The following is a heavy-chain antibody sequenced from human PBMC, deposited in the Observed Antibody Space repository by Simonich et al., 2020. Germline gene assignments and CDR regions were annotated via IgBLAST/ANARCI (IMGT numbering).Heavy chain of an antibody. D-gene: IGHD3-16*01. CDR3: ARPLGIVWAFDI. CDR2: INHSGST. J-gene: IGHJ3*02. CDR1: GGAFRGSY. Sequence: QVQLQQWGAGLLKPSETLSLTCAVYGGAFRGSYWSRIRQPPGKGLEWIGEINHSGSTNYNPSLKSRVTISVDTSKNQFSLKLSSVTAADTAVYYCARPLGIVWAFDIWGQGTMVTVSS. V-gene: IGHV4-34*01.